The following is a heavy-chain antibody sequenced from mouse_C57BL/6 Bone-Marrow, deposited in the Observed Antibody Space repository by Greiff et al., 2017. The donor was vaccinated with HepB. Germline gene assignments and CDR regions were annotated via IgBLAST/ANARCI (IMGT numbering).Heavy chain of an antibody. V-gene: IGHV2-6*02. J-gene: IGHJ4*01. D-gene: IGHD1-1*01. Sequence: VKLMESGPGLVAPSQCLSITCTVSGFSLTSYGVHWVRQPPGKGLEWLVVICSDGSTTYNSALKSRLSINKDNTKRQVFLKMNSLQTDDTAMYYCARNAYERAMDYWGQGTSVTVSS. CDR2: ICSDGST. CDR1: GFSLTSYG. CDR3: ARNAYERAMDY.